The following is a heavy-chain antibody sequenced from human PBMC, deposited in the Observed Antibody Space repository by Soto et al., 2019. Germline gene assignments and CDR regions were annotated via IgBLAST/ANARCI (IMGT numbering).Heavy chain of an antibody. CDR3: ARASGWYVSDY. V-gene: IGHV1-3*05. J-gene: IGHJ4*02. CDR2: INAGNGNT. Sequence: QVQLVQSGAEEKKPGASVKVSCKASGYTFTSYAMHWVRQAPGQRLEWMGWINAGNGNTKYSQKFQGRVTITRDTSASTAHMELSSLRSEDTAVYYCARASGWYVSDYWSQGTLVTVSS. CDR1: GYTFTSYA. D-gene: IGHD6-19*01.